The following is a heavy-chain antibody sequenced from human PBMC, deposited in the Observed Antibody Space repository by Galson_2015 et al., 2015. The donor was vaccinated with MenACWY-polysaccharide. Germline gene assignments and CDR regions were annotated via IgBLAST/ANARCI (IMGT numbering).Heavy chain of an antibody. D-gene: IGHD3-10*01. CDR1: GYTFTSYG. CDR2: ISAYNGNT. Sequence: SVKVSCKASGYTFTSYGISWVRQAPGQGLEWMGWISAYNGNTNYAQKLQGRVTMTTDTSTSTAYMELRSLRSDDTAVYYCARDRTPDYYGSGSYIFDYWGQGTLVTVSS. J-gene: IGHJ4*02. CDR3: ARDRTPDYYGSGSYIFDY. V-gene: IGHV1-18*01.